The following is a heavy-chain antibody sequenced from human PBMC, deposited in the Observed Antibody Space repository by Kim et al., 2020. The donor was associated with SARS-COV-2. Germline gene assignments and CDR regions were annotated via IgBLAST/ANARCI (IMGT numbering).Heavy chain of an antibody. CDR3: ARESSSSSSFDY. D-gene: IGHD6-6*01. J-gene: IGHJ4*02. V-gene: IGHV3-11*01. Sequence: IYDADSVKGRFTISKDKAKNSLFLQMSGLRVDDTAIYYCARESSSSSSFDYWGQGTLVTVSS. CDR2: I.